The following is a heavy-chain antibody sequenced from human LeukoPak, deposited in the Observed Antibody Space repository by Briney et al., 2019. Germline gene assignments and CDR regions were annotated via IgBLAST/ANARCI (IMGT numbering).Heavy chain of an antibody. Sequence: GGSLRLSCVVSGFTVSRDYMSWVRQAPGKGLEWVSAISGSGGSTYYADSVKGRFTISRDNSKNTLYLQMNSLRAEDTAVYYCAKSRFRGVYYGMDVWGQGTTVTVSS. J-gene: IGHJ6*02. CDR3: AKSRFRGVYYGMDV. CDR1: GFTVSRDY. CDR2: ISGSGGST. V-gene: IGHV3-23*01. D-gene: IGHD3-10*01.